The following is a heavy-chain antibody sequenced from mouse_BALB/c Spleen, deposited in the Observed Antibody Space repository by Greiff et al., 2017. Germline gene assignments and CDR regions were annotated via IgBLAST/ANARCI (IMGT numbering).Heavy chain of an antibody. CDR3: ARHGYGNGPCAY. Sequence: EVMLVESGGGLVQPGGSLKLSCAASGFTFSSYTMSWVRQTPEKRLEWVAYISNGGGSTYYPDTVKGRFTSSRDNAKNTLYLQRSSLKSEDTAMYYCARHGYGNGPCAYWGQGTLVTVSA. CDR2: ISNGGGST. V-gene: IGHV5-12-2*01. D-gene: IGHD2-1*01. CDR1: GFTFSSYT. J-gene: IGHJ3*01.